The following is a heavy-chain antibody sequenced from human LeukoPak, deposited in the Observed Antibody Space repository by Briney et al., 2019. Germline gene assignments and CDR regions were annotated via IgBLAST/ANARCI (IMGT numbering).Heavy chain of an antibody. D-gene: IGHD1-26*01. J-gene: IGHJ3*02. V-gene: IGHV4-59*07. CDR2: IYYSGST. Sequence: SDTLSLTCAVNGGSFSRYYWSWIRQPPGKGLEWIGYIYYSGSTSYNPSLKSRVTISVDTSKKQFSLKLSSVTAADTAFYYCARYIVSYPHDAFDIWGQGTMVTVSS. CDR3: ARYIVSYPHDAFDI. CDR1: GGSFSRYY.